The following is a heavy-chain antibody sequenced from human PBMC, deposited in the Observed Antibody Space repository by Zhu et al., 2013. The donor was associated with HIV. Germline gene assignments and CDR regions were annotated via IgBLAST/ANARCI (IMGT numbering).Heavy chain of an antibody. CDR3: AKGLWRNWFDP. V-gene: IGHV3-30*04. D-gene: IGHD1-1*01. CDR2: ISYDGSNK. Sequence: VQLVESGGGVVQPGRSLRLSCAASGFTFSSYAMHWVRQAPGKGLEWVAVISYDGSNKYYADSVKGRFTISRDNSKNTLYLQMNSLRAEDTAVYYCAKGLWRNWFDPGAREPWSPSPQ. CDR1: GFTFSSYA. J-gene: IGHJ5*02.